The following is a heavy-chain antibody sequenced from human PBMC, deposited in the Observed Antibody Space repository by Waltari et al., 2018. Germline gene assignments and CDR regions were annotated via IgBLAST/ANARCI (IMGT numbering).Heavy chain of an antibody. CDR1: GYTFTGYY. V-gene: IGHV1-2*06. CDR3: ARVPWYSSSSFDY. J-gene: IGHJ4*02. CDR2: INPNSGGT. Sequence: QVQLVQSGAEVKKPGASVQVSCKASGYTFTGYYMHWVRQAPGQGLEWMGRINPNSGGTNYAQKFQGRVTMTRDTSMSTAYMELSRLRSDDTAVYYCARVPWYSSSSFDYWGQGTLVTVSS. D-gene: IGHD6-6*01.